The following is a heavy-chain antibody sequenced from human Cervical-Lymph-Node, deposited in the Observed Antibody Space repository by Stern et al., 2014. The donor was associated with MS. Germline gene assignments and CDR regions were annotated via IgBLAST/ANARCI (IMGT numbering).Heavy chain of an antibody. D-gene: IGHD6-13*01. CDR2: LHPGNSET. CDR3: ARGRGIALRPDY. Sequence: VQLVQSGAELKKPGESLRISCKGSGYSLTNTWIGWVRQMPGKGPEWMGILHPGNSETRYSPSCQGQVTISADKSINTAYLQWSSLKASDTAMYYCARGRGIALRPDYWGQGTLVTVSS. CDR1: GYSLTNTW. V-gene: IGHV5-51*03. J-gene: IGHJ4*02.